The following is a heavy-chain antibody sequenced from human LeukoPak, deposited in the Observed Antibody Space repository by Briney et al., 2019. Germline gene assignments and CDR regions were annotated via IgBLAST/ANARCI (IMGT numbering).Heavy chain of an antibody. D-gene: IGHD3-10*01. J-gene: IGHJ4*02. CDR1: GGSISSYF. V-gene: IGHV4-59*01. CDR2: IYYTGST. CDR3: AGQYYGSGHLDY. Sequence: SETLSLTCTVSGGSISSYFWSWIRQPPGKGLEWIGYIYYTGSTNYNPSLKSRVTLSVDMSSNQFSLKLTSVTAADTAVYFCAGQYYGSGHLDYWGQGTLVIVSS.